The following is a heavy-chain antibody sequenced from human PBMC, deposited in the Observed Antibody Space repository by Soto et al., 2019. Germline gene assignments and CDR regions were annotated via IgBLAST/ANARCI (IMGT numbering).Heavy chain of an antibody. Sequence: GGSLRLSSAASGFTFSSYWMHWVRQAPGKGLVWVSRIKGDGSETNYADSVKGRFTISRDNAKNTLYLQLNSLRAEDTAVYYCLRGNSGYGNFDYWGQGTRVTVSS. V-gene: IGHV3-74*01. CDR3: LRGNSGYGNFDY. CDR2: IKGDGSET. J-gene: IGHJ4*02. D-gene: IGHD5-12*01. CDR1: GFTFSSYW.